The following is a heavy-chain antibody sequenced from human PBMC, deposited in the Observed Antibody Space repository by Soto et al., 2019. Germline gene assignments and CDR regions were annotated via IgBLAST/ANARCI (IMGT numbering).Heavy chain of an antibody. CDR3: ARGSGHSYYYYYYMDV. J-gene: IGHJ6*03. CDR1: GFTFSSYW. V-gene: IGHV3-74*01. D-gene: IGHD5-18*01. CDR2: INSDGSST. Sequence: GGSLRLSCAASGFTFSSYWMHWVRQAPGKGLVWVSRINSDGSSTSYADSVKGRFTISRDNAKNTLYLQMNSLRAEDTAVYYCARGSGHSYYYYYYMDVWGKGTTVTVSS.